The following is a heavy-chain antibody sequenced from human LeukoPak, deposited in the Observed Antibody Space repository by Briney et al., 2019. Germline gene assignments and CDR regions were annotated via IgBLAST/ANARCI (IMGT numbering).Heavy chain of an antibody. Sequence: SGPTLVKPTQTLTLTCTFSGFSLSTSGVGVGWIRQPPGKALEWLAVIYWNDDKRYSPSLKNRLTIARDTSKNQVVLTMTNMDPVDTATYHCAHRPLNISTTSGFDPWGQGTLVTVSS. D-gene: IGHD1-1*01. CDR2: IYWNDDK. V-gene: IGHV2-5*01. CDR1: GFSLSTSGVG. J-gene: IGHJ5*02. CDR3: AHRPLNISTTSGFDP.